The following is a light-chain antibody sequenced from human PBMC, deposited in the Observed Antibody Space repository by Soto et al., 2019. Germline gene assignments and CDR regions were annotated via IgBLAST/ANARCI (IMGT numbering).Light chain of an antibody. CDR1: QSVAGAY. CDR2: EAS. J-gene: IGKJ5*01. V-gene: IGKV3-20*01. CDR3: QQHGSSPIT. Sequence: DIVMTQSPGTLSLSPGDRATLSCRASQSVAGAYVAWYQHRPGQAPRLLISEASSRATGIPDRFSGSGSGTDFTLTIDRLEPEDFAMYYCQQHGSSPITFGQGTRLDIK.